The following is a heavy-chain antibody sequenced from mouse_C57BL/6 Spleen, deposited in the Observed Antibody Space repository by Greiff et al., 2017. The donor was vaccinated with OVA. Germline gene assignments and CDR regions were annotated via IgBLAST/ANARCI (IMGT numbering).Heavy chain of an antibody. D-gene: IGHD3-2*02. CDR2: ISSGGSYT. V-gene: IGHV5-6*01. J-gene: IGHJ4*01. CDR3: ARPGGTAQATALYYYAMDY. Sequence: EVKLVESGGDLVKPGVSLKLSCAASGFTFSSYGMSWVRQTPDKRLEWVATISSGGSYTYYPDSVKGRFTISRDNAKNTLYLQMSSLKSEDTAMYYCARPGGTAQATALYYYAMDYWGQGTSVTVSS. CDR1: GFTFSSYG.